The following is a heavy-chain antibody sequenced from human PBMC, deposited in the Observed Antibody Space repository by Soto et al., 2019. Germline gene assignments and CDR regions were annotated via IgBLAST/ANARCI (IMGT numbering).Heavy chain of an antibody. CDR1: GDSVSSNSAA. Sequence: SQTLSLTCAISGDSVSSNSAAWNWIRQSPSRGLEWLGRTYYRSKWYNDYAVSVKSRITINPDTSKNQFSLQLNSVTPEDTAVYYCARGVYDYVWGSYYGMDVWGQGTTVTVSS. CDR3: ARGVYDYVWGSYYGMDV. CDR2: TYYRSKWYN. D-gene: IGHD3-16*01. J-gene: IGHJ6*02. V-gene: IGHV6-1*01.